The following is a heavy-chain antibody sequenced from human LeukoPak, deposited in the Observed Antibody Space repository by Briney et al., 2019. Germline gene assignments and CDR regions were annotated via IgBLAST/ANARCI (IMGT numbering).Heavy chain of an antibody. CDR3: AKSGGYYDSSGYLDY. J-gene: IGHJ4*02. D-gene: IGHD3-22*01. CDR2: ISGSGGST. Sequence: PGGSLRLSCAASGFTFSSYAMSWVRQAPGKGLEWVSAISGSGGSTYYADSVKGRFTISRDNSKNTLYLQMNSLTAEDTAVYYCAKSGGYYDSSGYLDYWGQGTLVTVSS. V-gene: IGHV3-23*01. CDR1: GFTFSSYA.